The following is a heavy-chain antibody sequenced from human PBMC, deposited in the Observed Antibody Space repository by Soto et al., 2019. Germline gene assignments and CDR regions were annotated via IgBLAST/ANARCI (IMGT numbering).Heavy chain of an antibody. V-gene: IGHV4-4*02. Sequence: QVQLQESGPGLVKPSGTLSLTCAVSGGSISTSNWWSWVRQPPGKGLEWIGEVYHSGSTNYNPSFKSRVAMSGDKSKNQFSLKLNSVTAADTALYYCARTSTRGTRFDYWGQGRLVPVSS. CDR3: ARTSTRGTRFDY. D-gene: IGHD1-1*01. CDR1: GGSISTSNW. CDR2: VYHSGST. J-gene: IGHJ4*02.